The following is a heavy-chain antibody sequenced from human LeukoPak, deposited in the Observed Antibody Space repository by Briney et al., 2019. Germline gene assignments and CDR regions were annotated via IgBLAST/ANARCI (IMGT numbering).Heavy chain of an antibody. CDR2: IYYSGST. CDR3: ARDSRITIFGVAYDYYYYGMDV. CDR1: GVSISSYY. D-gene: IGHD3-3*01. Sequence: SETLSLTCTVSGVSISSYYWSWIRQPPGKGPEWIGYIYYSGSTNYNPSLKSRVTISVDTSKNQFSLKLSSVTAADTAVYYCARDSRITIFGVAYDYYYYGMDVWGQGTTVTVSS. V-gene: IGHV4-59*01. J-gene: IGHJ6*02.